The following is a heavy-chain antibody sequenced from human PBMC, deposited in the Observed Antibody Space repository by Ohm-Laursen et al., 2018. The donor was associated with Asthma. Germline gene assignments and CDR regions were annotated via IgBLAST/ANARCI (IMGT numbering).Heavy chain of an antibody. Sequence: GTLSLTCPVNGGSLNGYYWSWVRQPPGKGLEWIGEINHGGRTYYNPSLKSRFLISIDTSKNQFSLKLSSVTAADTAVYYCARVASYEDSWGQGALVTVSS. V-gene: IGHV4-34*01. CDR2: INHGGRT. D-gene: IGHD5-18*01. CDR3: ARVASYEDS. J-gene: IGHJ4*02. CDR1: GGSLNGYY.